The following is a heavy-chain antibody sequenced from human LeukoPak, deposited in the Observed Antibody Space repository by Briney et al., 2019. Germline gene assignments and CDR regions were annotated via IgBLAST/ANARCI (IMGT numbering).Heavy chain of an antibody. CDR2: INAGNGNT. CDR1: GYTFTSYA. J-gene: IGHJ4*02. V-gene: IGHV1-3*01. Sequence: ASVNVSCTASGYTFTSYAMHWVRQAPGQRLEWMGWINAGNGNTKYSQKFQGRVTITRDTSASTAYMELSSLRSEDTAVYYCARGYSSSWYRVLNYFDYWGQGTLVTVSS. CDR3: ARGYSSSWYRVLNYFDY. D-gene: IGHD6-13*01.